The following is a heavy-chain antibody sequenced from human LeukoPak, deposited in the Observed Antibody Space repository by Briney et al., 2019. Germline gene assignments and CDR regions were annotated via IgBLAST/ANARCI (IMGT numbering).Heavy chain of an antibody. Sequence: PGGSLRLSCAASGFTFDDYAMHWVRQAPGKGLEWVSGISWNSGSIGYADSVKGRFTISRDNAKNSLYLQMNSLRAEDTALYYCAKGLYYYDSSVVFDYWGQGTLVTVSS. V-gene: IGHV3-9*01. CDR1: GFTFDDYA. J-gene: IGHJ4*02. CDR2: ISWNSGSI. D-gene: IGHD3-22*01. CDR3: AKGLYYYDSSVVFDY.